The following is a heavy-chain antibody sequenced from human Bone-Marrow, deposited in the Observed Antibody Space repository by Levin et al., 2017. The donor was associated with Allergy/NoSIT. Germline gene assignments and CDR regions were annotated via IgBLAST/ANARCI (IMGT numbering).Heavy chain of an antibody. V-gene: IGHV3-11*01. CDR1: GFNFIDYH. CDR2: MSSSGSSI. CDR3: ARDGMMATTRGFDS. D-gene: IGHD5-12*01. Sequence: GESLKISCAASGFNFIDYHMAWIRQAPGRGLEWVSYMSSSGSSIYYADSVKGRFTISRDNAKNSLYLQMNSLRADDTAVYYCARDGMMATTRGFDSWGQGTVVTVSS. J-gene: IGHJ4*02.